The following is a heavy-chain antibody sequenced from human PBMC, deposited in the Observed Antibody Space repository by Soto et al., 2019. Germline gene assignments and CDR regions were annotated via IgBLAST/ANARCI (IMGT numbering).Heavy chain of an antibody. J-gene: IGHJ4*02. CDR3: ARVPSIAARVFDY. D-gene: IGHD6-6*01. CDR1: GFTFSSYT. Sequence: GGSLRLSCAASGFTFSSYTMNWARQAPGKGLEWVSSISSSSSYIYYADSVKGRVTISRDNAKNSLYLQMNSLRAEDTAVYYCARVPSIAARVFDYWGQGTLVTVSS. V-gene: IGHV3-21*01. CDR2: ISSSSSYI.